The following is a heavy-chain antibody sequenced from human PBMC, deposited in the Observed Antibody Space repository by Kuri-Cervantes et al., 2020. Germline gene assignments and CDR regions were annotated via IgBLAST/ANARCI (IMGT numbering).Heavy chain of an antibody. J-gene: IGHJ4*02. D-gene: IGHD5-12*01. CDR3: ARGDSGYDLPPDY. CDR1: GGSISSGGYY. Sequence: SETLSLTCTVSGGSISSGGYYWSWIRQPPGKGLEWIGYIYYSGSTNYNPSLKSRVTISVDTSKNQFSLKLSSVTAADTAVYYCARGDSGYDLPPDYWGQGTLVTVSS. CDR2: IYYSGST. V-gene: IGHV4-61*08.